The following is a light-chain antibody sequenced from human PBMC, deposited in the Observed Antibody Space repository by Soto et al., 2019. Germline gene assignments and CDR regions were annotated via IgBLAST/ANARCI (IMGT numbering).Light chain of an antibody. Sequence: EIVLTQSPGTLSLTPGERATLSCRASQTVSANYLAWYQQKAGQAPRLLIYDASNRATGIPDRFSGSGSGTDFTLTISSLEPEDFAVYYCQKRSNWPPITFGQGTRLEI. CDR1: QTVSANY. J-gene: IGKJ5*01. V-gene: IGKV3D-20*02. CDR3: QKRSNWPPIT. CDR2: DAS.